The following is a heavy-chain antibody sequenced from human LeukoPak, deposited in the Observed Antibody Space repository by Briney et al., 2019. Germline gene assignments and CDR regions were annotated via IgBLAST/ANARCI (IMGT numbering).Heavy chain of an antibody. CDR2: INSDGSTT. J-gene: IGHJ4*02. V-gene: IGHV3-74*01. D-gene: IGHD3-10*01. Sequence: GGSLRLSCAASGFTFSSYWMHWVRQAPGKGLLWVSRINSDGSTTTYADSVKGRFTISRDNAKNALYLQMNSLRVDDTAVYYCARGHYYGSGSSDYWGQGTLVTVSS. CDR3: ARGHYYGSGSSDY. CDR1: GFTFSSYW.